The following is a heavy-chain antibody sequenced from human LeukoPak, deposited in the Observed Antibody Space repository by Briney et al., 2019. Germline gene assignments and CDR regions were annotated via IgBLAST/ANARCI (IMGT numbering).Heavy chain of an antibody. CDR3: ARGDTYYYDSSGSPDAFDI. CDR2: ISSSSSYI. CDR1: GFTFSSYS. V-gene: IGHV3-21*01. J-gene: IGHJ3*02. Sequence: VGSLTLSCAASGFTFSSYSMNWVRQAPGKGLEWVSSISSSSSYIYYADSVKGRFTISRDNAKNSLYLQMNSLRAEDTAVYYCARGDTYYYDSSGSPDAFDIWGQETMVPVSS. D-gene: IGHD3-22*01.